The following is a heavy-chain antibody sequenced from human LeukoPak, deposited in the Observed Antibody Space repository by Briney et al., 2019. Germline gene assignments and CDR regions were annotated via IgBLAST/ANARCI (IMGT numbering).Heavy chain of an antibody. CDR2: IKQDGNEK. V-gene: IGHV3-7*01. D-gene: IGHD2-15*01. Sequence: GGSLRLPCAASGFTFSSYWMSWVRQAPGKGLEWVANIKQDGNEKYFVDSVKGRFSISRDNAKNSLYLQMSSLRAEDTAVYYCARAGYCRGGTCYSNYFDFWGQGTLVTVSS. CDR1: GFTFSSYW. CDR3: ARAGYCRGGTCYSNYFDF. J-gene: IGHJ4*02.